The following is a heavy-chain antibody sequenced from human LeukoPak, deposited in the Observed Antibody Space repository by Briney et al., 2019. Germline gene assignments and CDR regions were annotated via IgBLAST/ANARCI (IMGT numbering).Heavy chain of an antibody. Sequence: GGSLRLSCAGSGFALKSYSLSWVRQAPGKGLEWVSVIYSGGSTYYADSVKGRFTISRDNSKNTLYLQMNSLRAEDTAVYYCARGLGYDYWGQGTLVTVSS. V-gene: IGHV3-66*01. CDR1: GFALKSYS. CDR2: IYSGGST. J-gene: IGHJ4*02. D-gene: IGHD6-19*01. CDR3: ARGLGYDY.